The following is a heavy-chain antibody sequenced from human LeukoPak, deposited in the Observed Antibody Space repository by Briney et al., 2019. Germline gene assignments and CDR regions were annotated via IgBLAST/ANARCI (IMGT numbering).Heavy chain of an antibody. CDR3: AKDYYDSSGPVDY. D-gene: IGHD3-22*01. CDR1: GFTFDDYA. CDR2: ISWNSGSI. J-gene: IGHJ4*02. Sequence: PGGSLRLSCAASGFTFDDYAMHWVRQAPGKGLEWVSGISWNSGSIGYADSVEGRFTISRDNAKNSLYLQMNSLRAEDTALYYCAKDYYDSSGPVDYWGQGTLVTVSS. V-gene: IGHV3-9*01.